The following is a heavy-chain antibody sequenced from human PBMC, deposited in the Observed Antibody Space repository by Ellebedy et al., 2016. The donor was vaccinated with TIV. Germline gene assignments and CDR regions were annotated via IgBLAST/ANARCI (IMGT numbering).Heavy chain of an antibody. D-gene: IGHD3-16*02. CDR2: IWYDGSNK. CDR1: GFTFSSYG. V-gene: IGHV3-33*08. Sequence: PGGSLRLSCAASGFTFSSYGMHWVRQAPGKGLEWVAVIWYDGSNKYYADSVKGRFTISRDNSKNTLYLQMNSLRAEDTAVDYCARDTYDYVWGSYRYTPQGGMDVWGQGTTVTVSS. CDR3: ARDTYDYVWGSYRYTPQGGMDV. J-gene: IGHJ6*02.